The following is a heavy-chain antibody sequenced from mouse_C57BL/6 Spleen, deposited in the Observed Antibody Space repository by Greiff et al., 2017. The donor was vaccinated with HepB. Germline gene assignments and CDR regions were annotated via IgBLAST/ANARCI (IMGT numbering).Heavy chain of an antibody. J-gene: IGHJ1*03. V-gene: IGHV1-50*01. CDR1: GYTFTSYW. CDR3: ARKSTTVVEGYFDV. CDR2: IDPSDSYT. Sequence: QVQLQQPGAELVKPGASVKLSCKASGYTFTSYWMQWVKQRPGQGLEWIGEIDPSDSYTNYNQKFKGKATVTVDTSSSTAYMQLSSLTSEDSAVYYCARKSTTVVEGYFDVWGTGTTVTVSS. D-gene: IGHD1-1*01.